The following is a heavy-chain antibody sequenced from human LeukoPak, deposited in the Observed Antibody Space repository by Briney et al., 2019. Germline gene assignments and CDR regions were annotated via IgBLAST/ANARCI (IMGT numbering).Heavy chain of an antibody. Sequence: ASVKVSCKATGYTFTSYGISWVRQAPGQGLEWMGWISAYNGNTNYAQKLQGGVTMTTDTSTSTAYMELRSLRSDDTAVYYCARESRASTTGTTEYDYWGQGTLVTVSS. CDR1: GYTFTSYG. J-gene: IGHJ4*02. V-gene: IGHV1-18*01. CDR3: ARESRASTTGTTEYDY. CDR2: ISAYNGNT. D-gene: IGHD1-1*01.